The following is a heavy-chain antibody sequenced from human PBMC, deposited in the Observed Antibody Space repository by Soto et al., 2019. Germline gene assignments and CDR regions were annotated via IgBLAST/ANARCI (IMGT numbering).Heavy chain of an antibody. D-gene: IGHD3-16*01. J-gene: IGHJ3*01. V-gene: IGHV4-4*07. Sequence: QVQLSESRPELVKPSETLLLTSTVSICSISSDYWCWIRQAAGKGLEMIVRRYASATTNYNPSTKCRDTMSRYTSKNQFSLTLRYVTAAYTAVYYCASGTPKPGEPSWDTFDLWGQGTMVTVSS. CDR2: RYASATT. CDR3: ASGTPKPGEPSWDTFDL. CDR1: ICSISSDY.